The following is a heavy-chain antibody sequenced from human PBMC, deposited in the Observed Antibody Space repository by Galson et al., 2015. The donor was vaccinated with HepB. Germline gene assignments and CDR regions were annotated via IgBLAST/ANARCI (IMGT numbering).Heavy chain of an antibody. CDR3: ASLFYDSGKYYPDY. V-gene: IGHV3-66*02. D-gene: IGHD3-10*01. J-gene: IGHJ4*02. Sequence: SLRLSCAASGFTVSNKFINWVRQAPGKGLEWVSVIHNDGSTHYTDSVRGRFTISRDNSKNTLYLQMNSLRAEDTAVYYCASLFYDSGKYYPDYWGQGALVTVSS. CDR1: GFTVSNKF. CDR2: IHNDGST.